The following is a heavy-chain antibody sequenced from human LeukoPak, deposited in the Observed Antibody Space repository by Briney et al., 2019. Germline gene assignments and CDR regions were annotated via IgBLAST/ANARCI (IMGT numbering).Heavy chain of an antibody. CDR1: GFSISYGYY. Sequence: PSETLSLTCSVSGFSISYGYYWGWIRQPPGKGLAWIGSIYHSGSTYYNPSLKSRVTLSVDTSKNQFSLKLSSVAAADTAVYYCARRGVVVPAALRVWYPKSGSAVSWFDPWGQGTLVTVSS. V-gene: IGHV4-38-2*01. D-gene: IGHD2-2*01. CDR2: IYHSGST. CDR3: ARRGVVVPAALRVWYPKSGSAVSWFDP. J-gene: IGHJ5*02.